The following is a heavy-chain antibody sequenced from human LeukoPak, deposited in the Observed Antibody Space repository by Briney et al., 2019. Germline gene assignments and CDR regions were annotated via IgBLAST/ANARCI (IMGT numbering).Heavy chain of an antibody. D-gene: IGHD1-1*01. CDR2: ISSSSSYI. Sequence: GGSLRLSCAASGFTFSSYSMNWVRQAPGKGLEWVSSISSSSSYIYYADSVKGRFTISRDNAKNSLYLQMNSLRAEDTAVYYCARARRTTGRVSVDYWGQGTLVTVSS. J-gene: IGHJ4*02. CDR3: ARARRTTGRVSVDY. V-gene: IGHV3-21*01. CDR1: GFTFSSYS.